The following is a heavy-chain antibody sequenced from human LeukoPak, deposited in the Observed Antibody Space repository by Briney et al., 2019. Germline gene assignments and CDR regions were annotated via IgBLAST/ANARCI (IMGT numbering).Heavy chain of an antibody. CDR2: ISSSSSTM. CDR1: GFTFSSYG. V-gene: IGHV3-48*01. Sequence: QPGGSLRLSCAASGFTFSSYGMTWVRQAPGKGLEWVSYISSSSSTMYYADSVKGRFTISRDNAKNSLYLQLNSLRAEDTAVYYCARDYSAPRYYYDSSGYIDYWGQGTLVTVSS. J-gene: IGHJ4*02. CDR3: ARDYSAPRYYYDSSGYIDY. D-gene: IGHD3-22*01.